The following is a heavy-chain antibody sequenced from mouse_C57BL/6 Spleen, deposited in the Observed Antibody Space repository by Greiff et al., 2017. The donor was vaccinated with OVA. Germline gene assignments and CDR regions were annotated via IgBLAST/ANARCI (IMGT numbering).Heavy chain of an antibody. CDR1: GYSITSGYD. CDR3: ASADYYGSSYNFAY. V-gene: IGHV3-1*01. J-gene: IGHJ3*01. Sequence: VQLKESGPGMVKPSQSLSLTCTVTGYSITSGYDWHWIRHFPGNKLEWMGYISYSGSTNYNPSLKSRISITHDTSKNHFFLKLNSVTTEDTATYYCASADYYGSSYNFAYWGQGTLVTVSA. CDR2: ISYSGST. D-gene: IGHD1-1*01.